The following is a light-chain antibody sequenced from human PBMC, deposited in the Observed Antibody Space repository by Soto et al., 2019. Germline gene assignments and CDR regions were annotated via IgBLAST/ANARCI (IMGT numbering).Light chain of an antibody. Sequence: QSALTQPPSASGTPGQRLTISCSGSNSNIGSNTVNWYQQLPGTAPELLIYNNNERPSGVPDRFSGSKSGTSASLAISGVQSEDEADYYCATWDDTLNVWVFGGGTKVTV. J-gene: IGLJ3*02. CDR1: NSNIGSNT. V-gene: IGLV1-44*01. CDR3: ATWDDTLNVWV. CDR2: NNN.